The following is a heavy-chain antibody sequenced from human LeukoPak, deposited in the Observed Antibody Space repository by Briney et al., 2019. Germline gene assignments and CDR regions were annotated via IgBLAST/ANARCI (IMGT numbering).Heavy chain of an antibody. V-gene: IGHV4-59*01. CDR3: ARDRSWSFFSA. Sequence: SETLSLTCTVSGGSISSYYWSWVRQPPGKGLEWIGYIYYSGGTSYNPSLKSRVTISVDTSKNQFSLKLSSVTAADTAVYYCARDRSWSFFSAWGQGTLVTVSS. CDR1: GGSISSYY. J-gene: IGHJ4*02. D-gene: IGHD6-13*01. CDR2: IYYSGGT.